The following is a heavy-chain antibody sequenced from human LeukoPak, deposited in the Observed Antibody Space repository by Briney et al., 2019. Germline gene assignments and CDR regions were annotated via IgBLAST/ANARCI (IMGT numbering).Heavy chain of an antibody. CDR2: INHSGST. J-gene: IGHJ3*02. Sequence: NPSETLSLTCAVYGGSFSGYYWSWIRQPPGKGLEWIGEINHSGSTNYNPSLKSRVTISVDTSKNQFSLKLSSVTAADTAVYYCARSDGYGLVGIWGQGTMVTVSS. CDR1: GGSFSGYY. CDR3: ARSDGYGLVGI. D-gene: IGHD3-10*01. V-gene: IGHV4-34*01.